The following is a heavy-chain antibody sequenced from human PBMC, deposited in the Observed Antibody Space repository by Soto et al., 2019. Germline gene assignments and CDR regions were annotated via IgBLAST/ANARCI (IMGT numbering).Heavy chain of an antibody. D-gene: IGHD2-21*01. J-gene: IGHJ5*02. CDR1: GGDIRNHY. Sequence: SEPLSLACSVTGGDIRNHYRTWVWQPQGKGLEWIGYVYYSGSTNYNPSLESRVTISIDASKNQFSLKMKSVTAADTAVYYFVRDYLFTEIDTLCQGAVLTISA. CDR3: VRDYLFTEIDT. CDR2: VYYSGST. V-gene: IGHV4-59*11.